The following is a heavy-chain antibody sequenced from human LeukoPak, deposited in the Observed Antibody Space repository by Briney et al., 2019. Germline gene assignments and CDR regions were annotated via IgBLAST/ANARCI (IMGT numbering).Heavy chain of an antibody. Sequence: SETLSLTCTVPGGSISSYYWSWIRQPPGKGLEWIGYIYYSGSTNYNPSLKSRVTISVDTSKNQFSLKLSSVTAADTAVYYCAREDTAMAIFDYWGQGTLVTVSS. D-gene: IGHD5-18*01. CDR1: GGSISSYY. V-gene: IGHV4-59*01. CDR3: AREDTAMAIFDY. CDR2: IYYSGST. J-gene: IGHJ4*02.